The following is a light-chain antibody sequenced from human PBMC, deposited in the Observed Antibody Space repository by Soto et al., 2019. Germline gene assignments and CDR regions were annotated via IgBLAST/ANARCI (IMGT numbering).Light chain of an antibody. CDR2: GNN. V-gene: IGLV1-40*01. CDR1: SSNIGARYD. J-gene: IGLJ2*01. CDR3: QSYDSSLSAVV. Sequence: QSVLTQPPSVSGAPGQRVTISCTGSSSNIGARYDVYWYQQLPGTAPKLLISGNNNRPSGVPDRFSGSKSGTSASLAITGLQAEDEADYYCQSYDSSLSAVVFGGGTQLTVL.